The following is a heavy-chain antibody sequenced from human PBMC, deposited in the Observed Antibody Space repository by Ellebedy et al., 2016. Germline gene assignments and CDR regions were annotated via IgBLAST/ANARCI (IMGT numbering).Heavy chain of an antibody. CDR1: GFTFSSYA. D-gene: IGHD1-14*01. Sequence: GESLKISXAASGFTFSSYAMSWVRQAPGKGLEWVSSLSNSGATTYYAESVKGRFSISRDISNNTLYLQMNTLRVEDTAEYFCTNDAFVVKTFEPVDYWGQGTLVTVSS. V-gene: IGHV3-23*01. CDR2: LSNSGATT. J-gene: IGHJ4*02. CDR3: TNDAFVVKTFEPVDY.